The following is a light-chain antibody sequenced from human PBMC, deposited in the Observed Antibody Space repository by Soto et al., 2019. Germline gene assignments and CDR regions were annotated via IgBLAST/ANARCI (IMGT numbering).Light chain of an antibody. CDR2: EVS. CDR3: TSYTSSSTPYV. J-gene: IGLJ1*01. Sequence: PQPASVSASPGQSITISCTGTSSDVGGYKYVSWYQQYPGKAPKLMMYEVSNRPSGISNRFSGSKSGNTAYLTITGLRAEDEGYYYCTSYTSSSTPYVVGTGTKVTVL. CDR1: SSDVGGYKY. V-gene: IGLV2-14*01.